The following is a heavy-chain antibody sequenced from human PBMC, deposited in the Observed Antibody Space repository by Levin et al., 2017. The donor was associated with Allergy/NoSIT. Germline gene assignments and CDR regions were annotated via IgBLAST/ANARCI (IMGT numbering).Heavy chain of an antibody. V-gene: IGHV3-30*18. J-gene: IGHJ4*02. D-gene: IGHD6-13*01. Sequence: PGGSLRLSCAASGFTFSSYGMHWVRQAPGKGLEWVAVISYDGSNKYYADSVKGRFTISRDNSKNTLYLQMNSLRAEDTAVYYCAKDSYIAAAGNIGFDYWGQGTLVTVSS. CDR3: AKDSYIAAAGNIGFDY. CDR2: ISYDGSNK. CDR1: GFTFSSYG.